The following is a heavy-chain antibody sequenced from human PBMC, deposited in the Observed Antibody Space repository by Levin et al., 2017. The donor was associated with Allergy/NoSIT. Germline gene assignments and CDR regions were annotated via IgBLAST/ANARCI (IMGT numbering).Heavy chain of an antibody. Sequence: GESLKISCKASGYTFTSYAMHWVRQAPGQRLEWMGWINAGNGNTKYSQKFQGRVTITRDTSASTAYMELSSLRSEDTAVYYCARVGRTVTTEIDYWGQGTLVTVSS. CDR2: INAGNGNT. V-gene: IGHV1-3*01. J-gene: IGHJ4*02. CDR3: ARVGRTVTTEIDY. CDR1: GYTFTSYA. D-gene: IGHD4-17*01.